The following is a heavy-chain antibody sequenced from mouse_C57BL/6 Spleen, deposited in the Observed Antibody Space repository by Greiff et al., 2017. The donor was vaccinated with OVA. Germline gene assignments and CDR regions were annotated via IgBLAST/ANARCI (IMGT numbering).Heavy chain of an antibody. CDR1: GYTFTSYW. V-gene: IGHV1-55*01. D-gene: IGHD1-1*01. CDR2: IYPGSGST. CDR3: ARGSSYVGYCDV. J-gene: IGHJ1*03. Sequence: QVQLQQPGAELVKPGASVKMSCKASGYTFTSYWITWVKQRPGQGLEWIGDIYPGSGSTNYNEKFKSKATLTVDTSSSTAYMQLSSLTSEDSAVYYCARGSSYVGYCDVWGTGTTVTVSS.